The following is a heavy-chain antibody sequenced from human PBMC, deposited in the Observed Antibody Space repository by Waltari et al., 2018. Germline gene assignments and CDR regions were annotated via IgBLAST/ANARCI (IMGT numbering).Heavy chain of an antibody. J-gene: IGHJ6*02. CDR2: ISSSSRYI. CDR1: GFTFSSYS. Sequence: EVQRVESGGGLVKPGGSLRLSWAASGFTFSSYSMNWVCQTHGKGLAGVSSISSSSRYIYYAESVEGRFTMSSESTKNSLYLTMNSLRYEEMAVYYSARDGYNGYYDFWSGMSSDYYGIDVWGQGTTVTVSS. CDR3: ARDGYNGYYDFWSGMSSDYYGIDV. D-gene: IGHD3-3*01. V-gene: IGHV3-21*01.